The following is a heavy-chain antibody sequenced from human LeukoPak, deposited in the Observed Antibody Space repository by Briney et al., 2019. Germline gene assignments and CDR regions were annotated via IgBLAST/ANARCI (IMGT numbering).Heavy chain of an antibody. V-gene: IGHV3-74*01. Sequence: PGGSLRLSCAASGFSFSNSWMHWVRQAPGKGLVWVSCISSGGSSTSYADSVKGRFTTSRDNAKNTLYPQMNSLRAEDTAVYYCARGGGFSNGAFDYWGRGTLVAVSS. CDR1: GFSFSNSW. CDR3: ARGGGFSNGAFDY. CDR2: ISSGGSST. D-gene: IGHD5-18*01. J-gene: IGHJ4*02.